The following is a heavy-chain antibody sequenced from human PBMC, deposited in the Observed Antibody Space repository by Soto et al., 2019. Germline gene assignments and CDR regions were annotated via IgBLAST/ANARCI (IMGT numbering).Heavy chain of an antibody. CDR2: INSDGSST. V-gene: IGHV3-74*01. J-gene: IGHJ3*02. D-gene: IGHD3-22*01. CDR3: AREETYYYDSSGYYGGGAFDI. Sequence: PGGSLRLSCAASGFTFSSYWMHWVRQAPGKGLVWVSRINSDGSSTSYADSVKGRFTISRDNDKNTLYLQMNSLRGEDTAVYYCAREETYYYDSSGYYGGGAFDIRGAGTMVAVSS. CDR1: GFTFSSYW.